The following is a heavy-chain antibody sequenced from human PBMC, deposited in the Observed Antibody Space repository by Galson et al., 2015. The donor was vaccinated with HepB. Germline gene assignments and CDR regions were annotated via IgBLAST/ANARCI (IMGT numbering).Heavy chain of an antibody. V-gene: IGHV1-18*01. Sequence: SVKVSCKASGYTFSTYSITWVRQAPGQGLEWMGWISPYNRYTSYAQKLQGRVTLTTDTSTSTAFMEPRSLRSDDTAVYYCARGALVVAVGATQNNWFGPWGQGTLVTVSS. CDR2: ISPYNRYT. CDR1: GYTFSTYS. D-gene: IGHD2-15*01. CDR3: ARGALVVAVGATQNNWFGP. J-gene: IGHJ5*02.